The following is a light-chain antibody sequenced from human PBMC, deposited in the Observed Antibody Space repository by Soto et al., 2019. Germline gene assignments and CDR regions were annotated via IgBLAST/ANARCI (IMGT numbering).Light chain of an antibody. V-gene: IGLV2-14*01. J-gene: IGLJ1*01. Sequence: QSVLTQPASVSGSPGQSITISCTGTSSDVGGYNYVSWYQQHPGKAPKLMIYDVSNRPSGVSNRFSGSKSGNTASQTISGLQAEDEADYYCSSYTSSSTLYVCGTGTKVTVL. CDR3: SSYTSSSTLYV. CDR1: SSDVGGYNY. CDR2: DVS.